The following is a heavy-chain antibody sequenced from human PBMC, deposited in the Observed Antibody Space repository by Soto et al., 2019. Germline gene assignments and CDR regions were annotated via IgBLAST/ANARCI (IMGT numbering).Heavy chain of an antibody. CDR1: GGSISSYY. D-gene: IGHD3-22*01. Sequence: LSLTCTVCGGSISSYYCSWIRQPPGKGLEWIGYIYYSGSTNYNPSLKSRVTISVDTSKNQFSLKLSSVTAADTAVYYCARGGYYDSSGYPWFDPWGQGTLVTVSS. CDR2: IYYSGST. CDR3: ARGGYYDSSGYPWFDP. V-gene: IGHV4-59*01. J-gene: IGHJ5*02.